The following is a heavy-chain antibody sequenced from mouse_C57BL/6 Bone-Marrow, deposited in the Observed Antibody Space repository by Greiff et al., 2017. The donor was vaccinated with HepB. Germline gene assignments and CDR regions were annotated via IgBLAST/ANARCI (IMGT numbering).Heavy chain of an antibody. CDR3: ARHETGTSFAY. CDR1: GFTFSDYY. Sequence: EVKVVESGGGLVQPGGSLKLSCAASGFTFSDYYMYWVRQTPEKRLEWVAYISNGGGSTYYPDTVKGRFTISRDNAKNTLYLQMSRLKSEDTAMYYCARHETGTSFAYWGQGTLVTVSA. D-gene: IGHD4-1*01. J-gene: IGHJ3*01. V-gene: IGHV5-12*01. CDR2: ISNGGGST.